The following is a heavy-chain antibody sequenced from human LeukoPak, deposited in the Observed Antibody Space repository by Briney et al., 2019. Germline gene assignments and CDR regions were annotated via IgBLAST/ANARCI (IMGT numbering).Heavy chain of an antibody. J-gene: IGHJ4*02. Sequence: SETLSLTCTVSGGSISSSSYYWGWIRQPPGKGLEWIVSIYYSGSTYYNPSLKSRVTISVDTSKNQFSLKLSSVTAADTAVYYCARLNIVVVPAATFDYWGQGTLVTVSS. CDR3: ARLNIVVVPAATFDY. CDR1: GGSISSSSYY. V-gene: IGHV4-39*07. D-gene: IGHD2-2*01. CDR2: IYYSGST.